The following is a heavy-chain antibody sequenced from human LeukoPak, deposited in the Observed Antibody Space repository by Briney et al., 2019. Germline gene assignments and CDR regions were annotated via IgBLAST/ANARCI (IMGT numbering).Heavy chain of an antibody. J-gene: IGHJ3*02. D-gene: IGHD6-13*01. V-gene: IGHV3-33*08. CDR1: GFTFSSYG. CDR2: ILYDGSNK. CDR3: ARDPGEVGSTWGAFDI. Sequence: GGSLRLSCAASGFTFSSYGMHWVRQAPGKGLAWVAVILYDGSNKYYADSVKGRFTISRDNSKNTLYLQMNSLRAEDTAVYYCARDPGEVGSTWGAFDIWGQGTMVTVSS.